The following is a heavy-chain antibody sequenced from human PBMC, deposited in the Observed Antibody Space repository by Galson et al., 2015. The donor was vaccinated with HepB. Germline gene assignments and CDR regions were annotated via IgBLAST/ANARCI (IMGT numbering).Heavy chain of an antibody. CDR2: ISYDGSNK. J-gene: IGHJ4*02. CDR3: AISSSWYSPFDY. CDR1: GFTFSSYG. V-gene: IGHV3-30*03. D-gene: IGHD6-13*01. Sequence: SLRLSCAASGFTFSSYGMHWVRQAPGKGLEWVAVISYDGSNKYYADSVKGRFTISRDNSKNTLYLQMNSLRAEDTAVYYCAISSSWYSPFDYWGQGTLVTVSS.